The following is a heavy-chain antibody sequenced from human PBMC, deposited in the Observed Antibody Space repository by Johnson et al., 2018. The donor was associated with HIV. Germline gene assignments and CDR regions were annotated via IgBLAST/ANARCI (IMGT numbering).Heavy chain of an antibody. CDR1: GFTFSNFG. D-gene: IGHD3-9*01. V-gene: IGHV3-30*03. CDR3: ARVLRGRWTYYDILTGSTHADHDAFDI. Sequence: QVQLVESGGGVVQPGRSLRLSCATSGFTFSNFGMHWVRQAPGKGLEWVAVISYDGSNKYYADSVKGRFTISRDNSKTTLYLQMNSLRAEDTAVYYCARVLRGRWTYYDILTGSTHADHDAFDIWGQGTMVTVSS. J-gene: IGHJ3*02. CDR2: ISYDGSNK.